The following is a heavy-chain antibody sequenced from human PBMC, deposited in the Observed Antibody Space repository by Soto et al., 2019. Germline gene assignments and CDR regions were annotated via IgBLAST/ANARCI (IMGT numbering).Heavy chain of an antibody. CDR2: SSNSGSFT. CDR3: VRSGDNYNLLDY. V-gene: IGHV3-11*06. Sequence: LRLSCAASGFTFSDRYMSWIRQAPGKGLEWIGYSSNSGSFTRYADSVKGRFSISRDNAKNSLYLQINSLRGDDTAIYYCVRSGDNYNLLDYWGQGTPVTVSS. CDR1: GFTFSDRY. D-gene: IGHD1-1*01. J-gene: IGHJ4*02.